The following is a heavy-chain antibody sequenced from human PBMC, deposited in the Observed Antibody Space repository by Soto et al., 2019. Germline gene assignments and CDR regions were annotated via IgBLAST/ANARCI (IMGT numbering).Heavy chain of an antibody. V-gene: IGHV3-33*08. Sequence: QVQLVESGGGVVQPGGSLRLSCTTSGFTFNTYGMHWVRQAPGKGLEWVAIVWYDGSNKYYADSVKGRFTISRDNSKNRMYLHMNGPRAEDTALYYCARADCAGAYCYAWPFNYGVDVWGQGTTVTVSS. CDR3: ARADCAGAYCYAWPFNYGVDV. D-gene: IGHD2-21*02. CDR1: GFTFNTYG. J-gene: IGHJ6*02. CDR2: VWYDGSNK.